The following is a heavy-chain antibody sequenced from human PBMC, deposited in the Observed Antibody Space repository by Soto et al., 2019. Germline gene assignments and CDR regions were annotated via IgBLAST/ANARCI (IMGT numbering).Heavy chain of an antibody. CDR2: IRSKAYGGTT. CDR3: TRARIVEAPDLPYFDY. J-gene: IGHJ4*02. CDR1: GFTFGDYA. Sequence: GGSLRLSCTASGFTFGDYAMSWFRQAPGKGLEWVGFIRSKAYGGTTEYAASVKGRFTISRDDSKSIAYLQMNSLKTEDTAVYYCTRARIVEAPDLPYFDYWGQGTLVTVSS. D-gene: IGHD1-26*01. V-gene: IGHV3-49*03.